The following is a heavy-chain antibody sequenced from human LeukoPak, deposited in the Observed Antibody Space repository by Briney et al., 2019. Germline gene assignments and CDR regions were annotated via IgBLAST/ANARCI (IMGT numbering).Heavy chain of an antibody. V-gene: IGHV1-8*01. CDR2: MNPNSGNT. Sequence: GASVKVSCKASGYTFTSYDINWVRQATGQGLEWMGWMNPNSGNTGYAQKFQGRVTITTDESTSTAYMELSSLRSEDTAVYYCARDGYYDSSGPSDYWGQGTLVTVSS. J-gene: IGHJ4*02. CDR3: ARDGYYDSSGPSDY. CDR1: GYTFTSYD. D-gene: IGHD3-22*01.